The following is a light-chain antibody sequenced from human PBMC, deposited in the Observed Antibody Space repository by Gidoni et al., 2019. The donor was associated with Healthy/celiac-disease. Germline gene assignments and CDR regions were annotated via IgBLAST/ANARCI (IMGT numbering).Light chain of an antibody. Sequence: IVVTQSPATLSVYPGESATLSCRASQSVSSNLAWYQQKPGQAPRLLNYGASTRATGIQARFSGSGCGKEFTLTISSLQSEDVAVYYCQQYNNWPARTFGEGTKVEIK. CDR1: QSVSSN. CDR3: QQYNNWPART. J-gene: IGKJ4*01. V-gene: IGKV3-15*01. CDR2: GAS.